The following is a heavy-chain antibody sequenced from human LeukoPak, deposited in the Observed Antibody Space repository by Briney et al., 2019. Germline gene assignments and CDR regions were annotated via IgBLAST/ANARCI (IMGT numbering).Heavy chain of an antibody. CDR2: INPNSGGT. Sequence: ASVKVSCKASGYTFTGYYMHWVRQAPGQGLEWMGWINPNSGGTNYAQKFQGRVTMTRDTSISTAYMELSRLRSDDTAVYYCARDSYYDSSGKQYYYYGMDVWGQGTTVSVCS. D-gene: IGHD3-22*01. CDR1: GYTFTGYY. V-gene: IGHV1-2*02. J-gene: IGHJ6*02. CDR3: ARDSYYDSSGKQYYYYGMDV.